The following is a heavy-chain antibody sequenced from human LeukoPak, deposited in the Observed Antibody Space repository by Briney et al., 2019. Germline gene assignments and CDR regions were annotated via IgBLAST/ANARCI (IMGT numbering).Heavy chain of an antibody. D-gene: IGHD5-24*01. CDR2: IYYSGST. V-gene: IGHV4-39*07. Sequence: PSETLSLTCTVSGGSISSNSYYWDWIRQPPGKGLEWIGSIYYSGSTYYNPSLKSRVTMSVDTSKNQFSLKLSSVTAADTAAYYCARVGGRLQFRNWFDPWGQGTLVTVSS. J-gene: IGHJ5*02. CDR1: GGSISSNSYY. CDR3: ARVGGRLQFRNWFDP.